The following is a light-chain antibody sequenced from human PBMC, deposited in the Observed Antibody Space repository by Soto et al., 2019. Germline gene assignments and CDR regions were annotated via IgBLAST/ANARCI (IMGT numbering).Light chain of an antibody. CDR1: QTISSW. V-gene: IGKV1-5*03. CDR2: KAS. CDR3: QQYGSSLTWT. Sequence: DIQMTQSPSTLSVSVGDRVTITCRASQTISSWLARYQQKPGKAPKLLIYKASTLKSGVPSRFSGSGSGTEFTLIISGLEPEDFAVYYCQQYGSSLTWTFGQGTKVDIK. J-gene: IGKJ1*01.